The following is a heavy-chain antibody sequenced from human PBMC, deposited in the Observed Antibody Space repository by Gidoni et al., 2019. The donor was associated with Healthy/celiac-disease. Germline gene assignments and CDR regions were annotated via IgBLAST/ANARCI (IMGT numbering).Heavy chain of an antibody. J-gene: IGHJ4*02. CDR3: ARSDQEYSSSSGFDY. CDR2: IYYSGST. D-gene: IGHD6-6*01. CDR1: GGSISRSSYY. V-gene: IGHV4-39*01. Sequence: QLQLQESGPGLVKPSETLSLTCTVSGGSISRSSYYWGWIRQPPGKGLEWIGSIYYSGSTYYNPSLKSRVTISVDTSKNQFSLKLSSVTAADTAVYYCARSDQEYSSSSGFDYWGQGTLVTVSS.